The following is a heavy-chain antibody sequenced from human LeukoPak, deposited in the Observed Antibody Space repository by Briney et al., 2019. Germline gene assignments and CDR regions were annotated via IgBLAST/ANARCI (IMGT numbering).Heavy chain of an antibody. J-gene: IGHJ4*02. D-gene: IGHD3-10*01. CDR1: GFTFSSYG. CDR3: AKDRVLLWFGELSLLDAFDY. Sequence: PGRSLRLSCAASGFTFSSYGMHWVRQAPGKGLEWVAVISYDGSNKYYADSVKGRFTISRVNSKNTLYLQMNSLRAEDTAVYYCAKDRVLLWFGELSLLDAFDYWGQGTLVTVSS. CDR2: ISYDGSNK. V-gene: IGHV3-30*18.